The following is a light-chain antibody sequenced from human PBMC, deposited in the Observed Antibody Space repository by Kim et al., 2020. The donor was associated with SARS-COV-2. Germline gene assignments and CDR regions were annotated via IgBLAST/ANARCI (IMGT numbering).Light chain of an antibody. CDR3: QHRSNGPPAFT. CDR2: DAS. J-gene: IGKJ2*01. CDR1: QSVSTY. V-gene: IGKV3-11*01. Sequence: SPGESATLAGRASQSVSTYLAWYQHKPGQAPRLLIYDASDRATGIPARFSGSGSGTDFTLTISSLEPEDFAVYYCQHRSNGPPAFTFGQGTKLGIK.